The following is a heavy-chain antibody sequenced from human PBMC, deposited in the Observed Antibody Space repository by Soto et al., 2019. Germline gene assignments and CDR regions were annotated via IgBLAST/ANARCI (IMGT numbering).Heavy chain of an antibody. J-gene: IGHJ6*03. CDR2: INSDGSST. D-gene: IGHD2-15*01. Sequence: GGSLRLSCAASGFTFSSYWMHWVRQAPGKGLVWVSRINSDGSSTSYADSVKGRFTISRDNAKNTLYLQMNRLRAEDTAVYYCARVSRYCSGGSCYYYYYYMDVWGKGTTVTVSS. CDR1: GFTFSSYW. V-gene: IGHV3-74*01. CDR3: ARVSRYCSGGSCYYYYYYMDV.